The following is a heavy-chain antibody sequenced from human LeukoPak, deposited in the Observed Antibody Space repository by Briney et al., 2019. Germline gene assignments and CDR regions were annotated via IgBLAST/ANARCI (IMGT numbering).Heavy chain of an antibody. Sequence: PGGSLRLSCAASGFTFSSFWMHWVRQAPGKGLVWVARIHNDGSNTVYADSVRGRFTISRDNAKNTLYLQMKSLTVEGTAVFFCTRGNRGPDYSGMGALVTVSS. D-gene: IGHD1/OR15-1a*01. CDR3: TRGNRGPDY. V-gene: IGHV3-74*01. CDR1: GFTFSSFW. CDR2: IHNDGSNT. J-gene: IGHJ4*02.